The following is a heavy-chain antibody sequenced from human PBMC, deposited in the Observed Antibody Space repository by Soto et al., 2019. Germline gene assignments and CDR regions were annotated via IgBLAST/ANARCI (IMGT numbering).Heavy chain of an antibody. CDR3: ARGVRYFDRGYYDYYYGMDV. V-gene: IGHV4-34*01. Sequence: TSETLSLTCAVYGGSFSGYYWSWIRQPPGKGLEWIGEINHSGSTNYNPSLKSRVTISVDTSKNQFSLKLSSVTAADTAVYYCARGVRYFDRGYYDYYYGMDVWGQGTTVTVSS. CDR2: INHSGST. D-gene: IGHD3-9*01. CDR1: GGSFSGYY. J-gene: IGHJ6*02.